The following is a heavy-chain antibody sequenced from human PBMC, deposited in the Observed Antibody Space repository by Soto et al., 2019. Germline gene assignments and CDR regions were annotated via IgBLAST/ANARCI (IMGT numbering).Heavy chain of an antibody. V-gene: IGHV3-23*01. CDR1: GFTFRSYA. CDR2: ISGSGGST. J-gene: IGHJ4*02. D-gene: IGHD3-22*01. Sequence: GGSLRLSCAASGFTFRSYAMSWVRPAPGKGLEWVSAISGSGGSTYYADSVKGRFTISRDNSKNTLYLQMNSLRAEDTAVYYCAKPNYYDSSGYPWYFDYWGQGTLVTVSS. CDR3: AKPNYYDSSGYPWYFDY.